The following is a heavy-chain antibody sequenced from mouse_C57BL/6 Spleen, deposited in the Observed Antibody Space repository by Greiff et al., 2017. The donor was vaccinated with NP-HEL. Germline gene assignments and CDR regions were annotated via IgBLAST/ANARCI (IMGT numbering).Heavy chain of an antibody. J-gene: IGHJ3*01. CDR3: ATYYSNLAWFAY. Sequence: EVQGVESGGGLVKPGGSLKLSCAASGFTFSGYAMSWVRQTPEKRLEWVATISDGGSYTYYPDNVKGRFTISRDNAKNNLYLQMSHLKSEDTAMYYCATYYSNLAWFAYWGQGTLVTVSA. CDR1: GFTFSGYA. D-gene: IGHD2-5*01. CDR2: ISDGGSYT. V-gene: IGHV5-4*01.